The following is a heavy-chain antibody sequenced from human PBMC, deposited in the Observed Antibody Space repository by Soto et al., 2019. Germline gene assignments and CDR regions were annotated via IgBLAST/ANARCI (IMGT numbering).Heavy chain of an antibody. D-gene: IGHD4-17*01. CDR2: IYGDNVK. CDR1: GFSLSNSGVG. CDR3: AHCTLHDYGDY. V-gene: IGHV2-5*02. Sequence: QITLKESGPSPVKPTQTLTVTCTFSGFSLSNSGVGVARFRQPPGKALEWLALIYGDNVKRYTTSLKTRLTITKNTSKNQVVLTMTNMDPVDTATYYCAHCTLHDYGDY. J-gene: IGHJ4*03.